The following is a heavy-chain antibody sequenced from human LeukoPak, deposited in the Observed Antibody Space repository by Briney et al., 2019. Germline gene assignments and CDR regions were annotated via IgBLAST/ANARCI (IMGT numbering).Heavy chain of an antibody. D-gene: IGHD2-21*02. CDR1: GFTFSSNA. V-gene: IGHV3-23*01. J-gene: IGHJ2*01. Sequence: GGSLGLSCAASGFTFSSNAMSWVRQAPGKGLEWVSAISGSGDSTYYADSVKGRFTISRDNSKNTLYLQMNSLRGEDTAVYYCAKEKAAYCGGDCSFNWYFDLWGRGTLVTVSS. CDR2: ISGSGDST. CDR3: AKEKAAYCGGDCSFNWYFDL.